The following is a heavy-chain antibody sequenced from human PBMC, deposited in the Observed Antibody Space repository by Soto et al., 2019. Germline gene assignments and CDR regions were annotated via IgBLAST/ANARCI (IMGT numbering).Heavy chain of an antibody. J-gene: IGHJ4*02. D-gene: IGHD3-10*01. CDR1: GDSISSSSYY. Sequence: QLQLQESGPGLVKPSETLSLTCTVSGDSISSSSYYWGWIRQPPGKGLEWIGSIYYSGSTYYNPSLKRRVATSVDPSTTQFPLQLSSVTAADTAVYYCATLWFGEGNYWGQGTLVTVSS. CDR2: IYYSGST. CDR3: ATLWFGEGNY. V-gene: IGHV4-39*01.